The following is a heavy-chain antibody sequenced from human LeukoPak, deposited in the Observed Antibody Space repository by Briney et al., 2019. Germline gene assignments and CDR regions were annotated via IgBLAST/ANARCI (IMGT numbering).Heavy chain of an antibody. CDR1: GYDFSNYW. Sequence: GESLKISCKGSGYDFSNYWIGWVRQMPGKGLEWMGIIYCRDSDVRYSTSFKGQVTTSADKSISTAYLQWSSLKASDTAMYYCARQDYYDSSGYNSGMDVWGQGPRSPSP. CDR2: IYCRDSDV. V-gene: IGHV5-51*01. J-gene: IGHJ6*02. CDR3: ARQDYYDSSGYNSGMDV. D-gene: IGHD3-22*01.